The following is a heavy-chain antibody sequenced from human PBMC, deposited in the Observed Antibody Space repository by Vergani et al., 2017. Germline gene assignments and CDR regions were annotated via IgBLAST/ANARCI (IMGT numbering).Heavy chain of an antibody. D-gene: IGHD6-19*01. CDR3: ARRNPGYSSGWSWNY. V-gene: IGHV5-51*03. Sequence: EVQLVQSGAEVKQPGESLKISCKGSGYSFTSYWIGWVRQMPGKGLEWMGIIYPGDSDTRYSPSFQGQVTISADKSISTAYLQWSSLKASDTAMYYCARRNPGYSSGWSWNYWGQGTLVTVSS. CDR1: GYSFTSYW. J-gene: IGHJ4*02. CDR2: IYPGDSDT.